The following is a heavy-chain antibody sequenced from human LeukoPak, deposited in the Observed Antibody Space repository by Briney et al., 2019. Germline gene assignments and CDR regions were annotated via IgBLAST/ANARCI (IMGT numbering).Heavy chain of an antibody. Sequence: ASVKVSCKASGYTFTSYYMSWVRQAPGQGLEWMGTINPTGGTTRNAQNFQGRVTMTRDTSTNTVYMELSSLSSEDTAMYYCARLDSSWYYYWGQGTLVTVSS. J-gene: IGHJ4*02. D-gene: IGHD6-13*01. CDR2: INPTGGTT. V-gene: IGHV1-46*01. CDR1: GYTFTSYY. CDR3: ARLDSSWYYY.